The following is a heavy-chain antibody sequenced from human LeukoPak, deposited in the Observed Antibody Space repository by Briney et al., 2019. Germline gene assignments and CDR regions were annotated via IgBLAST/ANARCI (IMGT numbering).Heavy chain of an antibody. V-gene: IGHV3-7*01. D-gene: IGHD5-12*01. CDR1: GFTFSSYW. CDR3: AREGGGGLHSGYDSPVDY. J-gene: IGHJ4*02. Sequence: GGSLRLSCAASGFTFSSYWMSWVRQAPGKGLEWVANIKQDGSEKYYVDSVKGRFTISRDNAKNSLYLQMNSLRAEDTAVYYCAREGGGGLHSGYDSPVDYWGQGTLVTVSS. CDR2: IKQDGSEK.